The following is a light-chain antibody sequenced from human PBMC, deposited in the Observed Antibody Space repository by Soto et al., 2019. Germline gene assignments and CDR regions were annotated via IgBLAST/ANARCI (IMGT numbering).Light chain of an antibody. CDR1: SSDVGGYNY. Sequence: QSVLTQPASVSGSPGQSITISCTGSSSDVGGYNYVSWYLHHPGKAPKLMIYDVSNRPSGVSNRFSGSKSGNTASLTISGLQAEDEADYYCTSYTSSSTGYVFGTGTKVTVL. V-gene: IGLV2-14*03. CDR2: DVS. CDR3: TSYTSSSTGYV. J-gene: IGLJ1*01.